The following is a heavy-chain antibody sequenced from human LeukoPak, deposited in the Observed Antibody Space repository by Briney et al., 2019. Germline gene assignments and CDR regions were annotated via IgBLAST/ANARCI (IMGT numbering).Heavy chain of an antibody. D-gene: IGHD4-23*01. Sequence: GGSLRLSCAASGFTFSSYAMSWVCQAPGKGLEWVSAISGSGGSTYYADSVKGRFTISRDNSKNTLYLQMNSLRAEDTAVYYCAKDLDGGGLFDYWGQGTLVTVSS. V-gene: IGHV3-23*01. CDR3: AKDLDGGGLFDY. CDR2: ISGSGGST. J-gene: IGHJ4*02. CDR1: GFTFSSYA.